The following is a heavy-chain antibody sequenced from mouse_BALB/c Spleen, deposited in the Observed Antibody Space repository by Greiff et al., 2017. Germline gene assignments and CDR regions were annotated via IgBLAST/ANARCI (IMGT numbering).Heavy chain of an antibody. CDR2: IDPANGNT. CDR1: GFNIKDTY. Sequence: EVQLQQSGAELVKPGASVKLSCTASGFNIKDTYMHWVKQRPEQGLEWIGRIDPANGNTKYDPKFQGKATITADTSSNTAYLQLSSLTSEDTAVYYCASYYGSSYGFDYWGQGTTLTVSS. CDR3: ASYYGSSYGFDY. V-gene: IGHV14-3*02. D-gene: IGHD1-1*01. J-gene: IGHJ2*01.